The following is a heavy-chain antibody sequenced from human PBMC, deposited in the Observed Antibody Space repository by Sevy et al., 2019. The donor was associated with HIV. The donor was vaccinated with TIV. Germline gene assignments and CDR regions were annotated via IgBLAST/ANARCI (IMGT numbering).Heavy chain of an antibody. J-gene: IGHJ4*02. V-gene: IGHV3-15*01. D-gene: IGHD3-10*01. CDR2: IKSKTAGGTS. CDR1: GFVFTKAW. Sequence: HGGSLRLSCAASGFVFTKAWMHWVRQAPGKEPEWIGRIKSKTAGGTSDYATPLEGRFNISRDDSSDTLYLQINNLKIEDTAVYYCTPAHIWFGDLRLDWGPGTLVTVSS. CDR3: TPAHIWFGDLRLD.